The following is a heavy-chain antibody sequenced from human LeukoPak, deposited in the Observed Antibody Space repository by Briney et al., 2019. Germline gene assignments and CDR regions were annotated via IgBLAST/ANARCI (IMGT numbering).Heavy chain of an antibody. J-gene: IGHJ2*01. CDR1: GGSISSYY. CDR2: IYDSGST. D-gene: IGHD7-27*01. V-gene: IGHV4-59*01. Sequence: PSETLSLTCTVSGGSISSYYWSWIRQPPGKGLEWIGYIYDSGSTNYNPSLKSRVTISVDTSKNQFSLKLSSVTAADTAVYYCAAPSQTGDPYWYFDLWGQGTLVTVSS. CDR3: AAPSQTGDPYWYFDL.